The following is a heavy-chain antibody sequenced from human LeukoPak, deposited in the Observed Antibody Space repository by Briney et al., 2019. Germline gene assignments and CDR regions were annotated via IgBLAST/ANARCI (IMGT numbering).Heavy chain of an antibody. CDR1: GGSISSYY. CDR3: ARSPYDYGDYVGYYYYMDV. J-gene: IGHJ6*03. D-gene: IGHD4-17*01. V-gene: IGHV4-59*12. CDR2: IYYSGST. Sequence: SETLSLTCTVSGGSISSYYWSWIRQPPGKGLEWIANIYYSGSTNYNPSLKSRVTISVDTSKNQFSLKLSSVTAADTAVYYCARSPYDYGDYVGYYYYMDVWGKGTTVTISS.